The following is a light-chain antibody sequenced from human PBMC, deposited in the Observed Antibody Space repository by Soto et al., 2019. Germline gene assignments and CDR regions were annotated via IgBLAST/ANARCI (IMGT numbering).Light chain of an antibody. CDR2: WAS. J-gene: IGKJ1*01. CDR1: XXXXYSPNNKNY. Sequence: DIVMTQSPDSLAVSLGDMAXXXXXXXXXXXYSPNNKNYLAWYQHKPGQPPKMLIYWASIRESGVPDRFSGSGSGTDFTLTISSLQSEDVAVYYCQQYYTNSWSFGQGTKVDIK. V-gene: IGKV4-1*01. CDR3: QQYYTNSWS.